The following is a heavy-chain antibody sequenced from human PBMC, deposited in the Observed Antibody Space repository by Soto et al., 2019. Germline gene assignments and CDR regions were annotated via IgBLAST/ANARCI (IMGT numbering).Heavy chain of an antibody. V-gene: IGHV1-69*13. CDR1: GGTFSSYA. CDR3: ARVREFRPYYYYGMDV. D-gene: IGHD3-10*01. CDR2: IIPIFGTA. Sequence: ASVKVSCKASGGTFSSYAISWVRQAPGQGLEWMGGIIPIFGTANYAQKFQGRVTITADESTSTAYMELSSLRSEDTAVYYCARVREFRPYYYYGMDVWGQGTTVTVSS. J-gene: IGHJ6*02.